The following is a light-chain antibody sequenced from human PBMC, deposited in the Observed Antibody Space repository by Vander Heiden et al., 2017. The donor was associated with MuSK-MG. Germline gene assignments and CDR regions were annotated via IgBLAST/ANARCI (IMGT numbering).Light chain of an antibody. V-gene: IGKV3-15*01. J-gene: IGKJ1*01. CDR3: QQYNNWPPT. CDR1: QSVSST. CDR2: DAS. Sequence: EIVMTQSPATLSVSPGERATLSCRASQSVSSTLAWYQQKPGQAPWLLIYDASTRATGIPARFSGSGSGTEFTLTISSLQSEDFAVYYCQQYNNWPPTFGQGTKVEIK.